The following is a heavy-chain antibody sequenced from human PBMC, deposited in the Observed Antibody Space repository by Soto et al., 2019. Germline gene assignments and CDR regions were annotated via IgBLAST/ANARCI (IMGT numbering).Heavy chain of an antibody. CDR2: INAGNGNT. CDR3: ARDRSGGGLVLGYFYYFDY. D-gene: IGHD2-8*02. CDR1: GYTFTSYA. J-gene: IGHJ4*02. V-gene: IGHV1-3*01. Sequence: ASVKVSCXASGYTFTSYAMHWVRQAHGQRLEWIGWINAGNGNTEYSQKFQGRVTITRDTSASTAYMELSSLRSEDTAVYYCARDRSGGGLVLGYFYYFDYWGQGTLVTVSS.